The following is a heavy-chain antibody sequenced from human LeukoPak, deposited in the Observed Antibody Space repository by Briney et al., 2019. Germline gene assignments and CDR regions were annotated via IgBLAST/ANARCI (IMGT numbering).Heavy chain of an antibody. CDR2: ISNDERNK. Sequence: GGSLRLSCAASGFIFTNFAMHWVRQAPGKGLEWVAVISNDERNKYYAESVKGRFTISRDNTNSMVYLQMTSLRLEDTAVYYCARPSPPGDGYNPSDQWGQGSLVIVSS. D-gene: IGHD5-24*01. V-gene: IGHV3-30*04. CDR3: ARPSPPGDGYNPSDQ. J-gene: IGHJ4*02. CDR1: GFIFTNFA.